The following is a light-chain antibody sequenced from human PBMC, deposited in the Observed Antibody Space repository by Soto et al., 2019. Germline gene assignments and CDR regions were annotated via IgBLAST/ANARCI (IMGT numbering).Light chain of an antibody. Sequence: SYELTQPPSVSVAPGKTARITCGGNNIGSKSVHWYQQKPGQAPVLVIYYDSDRPSGIPERFSGSNSGNTATLTISRVEAGDEADYYCQVWDSSSDHVVFGGGTKLDRP. V-gene: IGLV3-21*04. J-gene: IGLJ2*01. CDR1: NIGSKS. CDR3: QVWDSSSDHVV. CDR2: YDS.